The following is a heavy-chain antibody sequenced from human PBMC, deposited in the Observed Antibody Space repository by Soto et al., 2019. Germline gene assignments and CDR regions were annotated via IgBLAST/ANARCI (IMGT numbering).Heavy chain of an antibody. Sequence: QVQRQESGPGLVKPSGTLSLTCAVSGGSIRSSNWWSWVRQPPGKGLEWIGEIYHSGSTNYNPSHKSLVTISVDKSKTQFSLKLSSVTDADTAFYYCAIRTTVTSRLGYWGQGTLVTVSS. J-gene: IGHJ4*02. CDR2: IYHSGST. CDR3: AIRTTVTSRLGY. D-gene: IGHD4-17*01. CDR1: GGSIRSSNW. V-gene: IGHV4-4*02.